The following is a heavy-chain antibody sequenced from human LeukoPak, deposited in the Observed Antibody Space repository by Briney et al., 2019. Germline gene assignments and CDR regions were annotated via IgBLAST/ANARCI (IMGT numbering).Heavy chain of an antibody. D-gene: IGHD7-27*01. J-gene: IGHJ4*02. CDR1: GFTVSSNY. Sequence: GGSLRLSCAASGFTVSSNYMSWVRQAPGKGLEWVSVIYSGGSTYYADSVKGRFTISRDNSKNTLYLQMNSLRAEDTAVYYCASMLGISQGSFDYWGQGTLVTVSS. CDR3: ASMLGISQGSFDY. V-gene: IGHV3-53*01. CDR2: IYSGGST.